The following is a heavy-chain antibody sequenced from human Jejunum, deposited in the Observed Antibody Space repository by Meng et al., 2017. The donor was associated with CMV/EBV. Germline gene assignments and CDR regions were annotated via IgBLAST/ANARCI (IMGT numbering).Heavy chain of an antibody. V-gene: IGHV3-30*02. CDR2: IRFDGGNV. J-gene: IGHJ6*02. CDR3: ARDAARFYDFWSGYGGAYHYGLDV. Sequence: WVRQAPGKGLEWVAFIRFDGGNVFYSDSVKGRFTISRDNSKNTLYLQMNSLRGEDTALYYCARDAARFYDFWSGYGGAYHYGLDVWGQGTTVTVSS. D-gene: IGHD3/OR15-3a*01.